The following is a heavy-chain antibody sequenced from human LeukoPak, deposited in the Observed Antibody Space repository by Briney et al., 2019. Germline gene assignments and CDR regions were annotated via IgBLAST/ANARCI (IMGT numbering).Heavy chain of an antibody. D-gene: IGHD6-19*01. V-gene: IGHV3-49*03. J-gene: IGHJ4*02. CDR3: TRDRGPGIAVPYGY. CDR1: GFTFGDYA. Sequence: GALRLSCTASGFTFGDYAMSWFRQAPGKGLEWVGFIRSKAYGGTTEYAASVKGRFTISRDDSKSIAYLQMNSLKTEDTAVYYCTRDRGPGIAVPYGYWGQGTLVTVSS. CDR2: IRSKAYGGTT.